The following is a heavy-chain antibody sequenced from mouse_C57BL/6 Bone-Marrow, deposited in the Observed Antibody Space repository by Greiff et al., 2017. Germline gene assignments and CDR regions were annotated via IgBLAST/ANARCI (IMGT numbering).Heavy chain of an antibody. CDR1: GFNIKDDY. V-gene: IGHV14-4*01. J-gene: IGHJ4*01. CDR3: TADYYGSSYRGYDAMDY. D-gene: IGHD1-1*01. CDR2: IDPENGDT. Sequence: EVQLQQSGAELVRPGASVKLSCTASGFNIKDDYMHWVKQRPEQGLEWIGWIDPENGDTEYASKFQGKATITADTSSNTAYLQLSSLTSEDTAVYYCTADYYGSSYRGYDAMDYWGQGTSVTVSS.